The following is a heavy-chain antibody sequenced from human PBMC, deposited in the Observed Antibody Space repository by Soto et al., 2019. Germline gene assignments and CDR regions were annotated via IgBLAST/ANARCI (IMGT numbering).Heavy chain of an antibody. CDR1: GGSFTSNNW. V-gene: IGHV4-4*02. J-gene: IGHJ4*02. D-gene: IGHD1-7*01. CDR2: IYRTGST. Sequence: SETLSLTCAVSGGSFTSNNWWTWVRQPPGQGLEWIGEIYRTGSTNYNPSLKSQVTISLDKSENQFSLKVTSLTAADTAVYYCASRDPGTSVDYWGQGTLVTVSS. CDR3: ASRDPGTSVDY.